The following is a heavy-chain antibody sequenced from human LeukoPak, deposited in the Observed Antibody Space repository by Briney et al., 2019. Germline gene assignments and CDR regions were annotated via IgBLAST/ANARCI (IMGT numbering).Heavy chain of an antibody. Sequence: GGSLRLSCAASGFTFSSYGMHWVRQAPGKGLEWVAFIRYDGSNKYYADSVKGRFTISRDNSKNTLYLQMNSLRAEDTAVYYCNVRWGPNSDYWGQGTLVTVSS. CDR2: IRYDGSNK. CDR3: NVRWGPNSDY. J-gene: IGHJ4*02. D-gene: IGHD7-27*01. CDR1: GFTFSSYG. V-gene: IGHV3-30*02.